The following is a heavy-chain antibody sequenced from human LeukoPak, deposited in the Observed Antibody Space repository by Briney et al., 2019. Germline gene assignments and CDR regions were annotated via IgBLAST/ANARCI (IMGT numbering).Heavy chain of an antibody. V-gene: IGHV4-38-2*02. CDR2: IYHSGST. J-gene: IGHJ4*02. CDR3: AREEVGATTDESSFDY. D-gene: IGHD1-26*01. CDR1: GYSISSGYY. Sequence: SETLSLTCTVSGYSISSGYYWGWIRQPPGKGLEWIGSIYHSGSTYYNPSLKSRVTISVDTSKNQFSLKLSSVTAADTAVYYCAREEVGATTDESSFDYWGQGTLVTVSS.